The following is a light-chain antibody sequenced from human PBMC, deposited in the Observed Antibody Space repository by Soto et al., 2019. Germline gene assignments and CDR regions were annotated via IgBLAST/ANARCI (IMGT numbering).Light chain of an antibody. CDR1: NSNIGRNY. CDR3: AAWDDSLSGRV. J-gene: IGLJ3*02. Sequence: QSVLTQPPSASGTPGQRVTISCSGSNSNIGRNYVFWYQQLPGTAPKLLIYTDSHRPSGVPDRFSASKSGTSASLAISGLRSEDEADYYCAAWDDSLSGRVFGGGTQLTVL. V-gene: IGLV1-47*02. CDR2: TDS.